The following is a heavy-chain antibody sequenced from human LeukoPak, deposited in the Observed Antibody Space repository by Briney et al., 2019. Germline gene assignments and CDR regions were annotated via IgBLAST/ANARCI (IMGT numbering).Heavy chain of an antibody. J-gene: IGHJ4*02. Sequence: GGSLRLSCAASGFTFSSYSMNWVRQAPGKGLEWVSSISSSSSYIYYADSVKGRFTISRDNAKNSLYLQMNSLRAEDTAVYYCARENRRGGYDYSFDYWGQGTLVTVSS. CDR3: ARENRRGGYDYSFDY. CDR2: ISSSSSYI. V-gene: IGHV3-21*01. CDR1: GFTFSSYS. D-gene: IGHD5-12*01.